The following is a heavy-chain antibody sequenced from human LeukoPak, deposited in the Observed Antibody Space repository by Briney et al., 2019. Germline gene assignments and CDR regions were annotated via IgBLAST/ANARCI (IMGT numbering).Heavy chain of an antibody. CDR2: IIPILGIA. J-gene: IGHJ4*02. V-gene: IGHV1-69*04. CDR3: ARDAALTVTMAFY. CDR1: GGTFSSYT. D-gene: IGHD4-11*01. Sequence: SVKVSCKASGGTFSSYTISWVRQAPGQGLEWMGRIIPILGIANYAQKFQGRVTITADKSTSTAYMELSSLRSEDTAVYYCARDAALTVTMAFYWGQGTLVTVSS.